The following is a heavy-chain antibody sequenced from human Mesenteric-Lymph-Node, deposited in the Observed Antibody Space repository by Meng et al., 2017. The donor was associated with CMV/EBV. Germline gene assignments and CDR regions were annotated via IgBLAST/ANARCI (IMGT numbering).Heavy chain of an antibody. D-gene: IGHD3-3*01. CDR2: ISHDGSNK. CDR3: ARPVRFYYFYYGMDV. J-gene: IGHJ6*02. V-gene: IGHV3-30-3*01. Sequence: GGSLRLSCAGSGFTFSSYAMPWVRQGPGKGLEWVAAISHDGSNKYYADSVKGRFTVSRDNSKNTLYLQMNSLRGEDTAVYYCARPVRFYYFYYGMDVWGQGTTVTVSS. CDR1: GFTFSSYA.